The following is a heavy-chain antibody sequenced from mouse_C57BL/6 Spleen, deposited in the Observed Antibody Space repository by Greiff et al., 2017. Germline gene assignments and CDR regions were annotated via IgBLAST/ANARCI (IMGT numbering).Heavy chain of an antibody. Sequence: EVMLVESGGGLVQPGGSMKLSCVASGFTFSNYWMNWVRQSPEKGLEWVAQIRLKSDNYATNYAESVKGRLTISRDDSKSSVYLQMNNLRAEDNGSYYCAGRVYYGSSYCFDYWGQGTTLTVSS. J-gene: IGHJ2*01. V-gene: IGHV6-3*01. CDR3: AGRVYYGSSYCFDY. CDR2: IRLKSDNYAT. D-gene: IGHD1-1*01. CDR1: GFTFSNYW.